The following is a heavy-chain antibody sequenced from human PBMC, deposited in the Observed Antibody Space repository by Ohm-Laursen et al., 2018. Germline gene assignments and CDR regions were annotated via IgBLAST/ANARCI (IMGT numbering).Heavy chain of an antibody. CDR2: ISETSSHI. V-gene: IGHV3-21*01. D-gene: IGHD3-10*01. J-gene: IGHJ4*02. Sequence: SLRLSCSASGFSVSSYDMNWVRQAPGKGLEWISYISETSSHIYDADSVRGRFTVARDIAKNSLYLQMNSLRAEDTAVYYCAVGQGNWGQGTLVTVSS. CDR3: AVGQGN. CDR1: GFSVSSYD.